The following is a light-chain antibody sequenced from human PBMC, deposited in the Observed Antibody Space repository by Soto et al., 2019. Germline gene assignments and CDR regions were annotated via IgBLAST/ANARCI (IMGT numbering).Light chain of an antibody. CDR2: DVT. Sequence: LTQPASVSGSPGQSITISCAGTSSDVGGYNYVSWYQQHPVKAPKLMIYDVTNRPSGVSDRFSGSKSGNTASLTISGLQAEDEADYYCSSYTSSSTPYVFGTGTKVTVL. V-gene: IGLV2-14*01. J-gene: IGLJ1*01. CDR1: SSDVGGYNY. CDR3: SSYTSSSTPYV.